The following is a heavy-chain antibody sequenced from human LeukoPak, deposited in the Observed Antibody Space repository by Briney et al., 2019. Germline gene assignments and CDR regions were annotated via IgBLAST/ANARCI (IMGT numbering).Heavy chain of an antibody. CDR3: AKDRNIVVVPAAHTPDY. D-gene: IGHD2-2*01. J-gene: IGHJ4*01. V-gene: IGHV3-30*18. CDR1: GVTFSSYG. Sequence: GRSLRLSCAASGVTFSSYGMHWVRQAPGKGLEWVAVISYDGSNKYYADSVKCRFTISRDNSKNTLYLQMNSLRAEDTAVYYCAKDRNIVVVPAAHTPDYWGHGTLVTVSS. CDR2: ISYDGSNK.